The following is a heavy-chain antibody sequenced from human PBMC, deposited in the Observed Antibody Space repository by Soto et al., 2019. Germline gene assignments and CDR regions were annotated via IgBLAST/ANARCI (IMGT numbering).Heavy chain of an antibody. V-gene: IGHV4-34*01. CDR1: GGSFSGYY. CDR3: AGRYGSGGSCYSGVDY. CDR2: INHSGST. D-gene: IGHD2-15*01. J-gene: IGHJ4*02. Sequence: SETLSLTCAVYGGSFSGYYWSWIRQPPGKGLEWIGEINHSGSTNYNPSLKSRVTISVDTSKNQFSLKLSSVTAADTAVYYCAGRYGSGGSCYSGVDYWGQGTLVTVSS.